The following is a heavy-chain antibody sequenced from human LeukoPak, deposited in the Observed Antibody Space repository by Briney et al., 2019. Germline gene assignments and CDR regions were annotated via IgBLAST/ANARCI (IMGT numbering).Heavy chain of an antibody. Sequence: PSQTLSLTCTVSGGSISSGDYYWSWIRQPPGRGLEWIAYMYYSGSTYYNPSLKSRVTMSADTSKNQLSLKLSSVTAADTAVYYCARPYYYDSRIDPWGQGILVTVSS. CDR2: MYYSGST. CDR1: GGSISSGDYY. D-gene: IGHD3-22*01. CDR3: ARPYYYDSRIDP. V-gene: IGHV4-30-4*01. J-gene: IGHJ5*02.